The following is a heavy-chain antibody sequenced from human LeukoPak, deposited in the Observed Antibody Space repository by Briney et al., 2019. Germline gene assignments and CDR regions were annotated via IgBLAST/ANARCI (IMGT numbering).Heavy chain of an antibody. CDR1: GGSISSYY. CDR2: IHTSGST. V-gene: IGHV4-4*07. CDR3: ARCGYDFWEGQHNWFDP. Sequence: NPSETLSLTCTVSGGSISSYYWNWIRQPAGKGLEWIGRIHTSGSTNYNPSLKSRVTISVDTSKNQFSLKLSSVTAADTAVYYCARCGYDFWEGQHNWFDPWGQGTLVTVSS. J-gene: IGHJ5*02. D-gene: IGHD3-3*01.